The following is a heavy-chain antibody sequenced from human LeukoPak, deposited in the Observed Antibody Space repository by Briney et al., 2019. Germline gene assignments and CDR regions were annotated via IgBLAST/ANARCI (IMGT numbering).Heavy chain of an antibody. D-gene: IGHD3-9*01. CDR1: GFTFSSYW. J-gene: IGHJ5*02. Sequence: GGSLRLSCAASGFTFSSYWMSWVRQAPGKGLEWVANIKQDGSEKYYVDSVKGRFTISRDNAKDSLYLQMNSLRAEDTAVYYCAREARESGLRYFDWHLSGNWFDPWGLGTLVTVSS. V-gene: IGHV3-7*01. CDR3: AREARESGLRYFDWHLSGNWFDP. CDR2: IKQDGSEK.